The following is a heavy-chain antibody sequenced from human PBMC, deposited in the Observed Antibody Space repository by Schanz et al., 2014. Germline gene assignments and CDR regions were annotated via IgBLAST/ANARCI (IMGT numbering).Heavy chain of an antibody. J-gene: IGHJ4*02. CDR1: GFTFSSYA. CDR2: IYIGGNT. CDR3: ARDNRYYLFDY. V-gene: IGHV3-66*01. D-gene: IGHD3-16*02. Sequence: EMQLLESGGGLAQPGGSLRLSCAASGFTFSSYAMSWVRQAPGKGLEWVSFIYIGGNTYYADSVKGRFTISRDNSKNTVYIQMNSLRAEDTAVYFCARDNRYYLFDYWGQGALVTVSS.